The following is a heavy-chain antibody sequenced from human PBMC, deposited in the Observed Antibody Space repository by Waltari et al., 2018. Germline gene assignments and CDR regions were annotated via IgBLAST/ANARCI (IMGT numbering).Heavy chain of an antibody. J-gene: IGHJ4*02. V-gene: IGHV3-30*02. Sequence: QVQLVESGGGVVQPGGSLRLSCAASGFTFSSYGMHWVRQAPGKGLEWVEFIRYDGSNKYYADSVKGRFTISRDNSKNTLYLQMNSLRAEDTAVYYCAKVTVATIEIDYWGQGTLVTVSS. CDR1: GFTFSSYG. D-gene: IGHD5-12*01. CDR3: AKVTVATIEIDY. CDR2: IRYDGSNK.